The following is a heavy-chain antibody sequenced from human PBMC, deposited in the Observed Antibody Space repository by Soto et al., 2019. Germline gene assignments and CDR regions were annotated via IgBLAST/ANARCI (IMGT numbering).Heavy chain of an antibody. Sequence: GESLKISCKGSGYSFTSYWIGWVRQMPGKGLEWMGIIYPGDSDTRYSPSFQGQVTISADKSISTAYLQWSSLKASDTAMYYCARQREYSSGLYGPSYGMDVWGQGNTLTVSS. V-gene: IGHV5-51*01. CDR3: ARQREYSSGLYGPSYGMDV. J-gene: IGHJ6*02. CDR1: GYSFTSYW. D-gene: IGHD6-19*01. CDR2: IYPGDSDT.